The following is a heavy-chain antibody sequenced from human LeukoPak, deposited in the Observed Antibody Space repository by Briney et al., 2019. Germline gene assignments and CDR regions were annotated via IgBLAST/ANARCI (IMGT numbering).Heavy chain of an antibody. V-gene: IGHV3-23*01. J-gene: IGHJ6*03. D-gene: IGHD6-6*01. CDR1: GFTFSSYA. Sequence: GGSLRLSCAASGFTFSSYAMRWVRQAPGKGLEWVSAICGIGGSTYYADSVRGRFTISKDNSKNTLYLQMNSLRAENTAVYYCAKGSSSVIYYYMDVWGKGTTVTVSS. CDR2: ICGIGGST. CDR3: AKGSSSVIYYYMDV.